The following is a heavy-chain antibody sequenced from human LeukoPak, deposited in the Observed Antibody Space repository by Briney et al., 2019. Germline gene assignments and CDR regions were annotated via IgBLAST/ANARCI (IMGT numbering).Heavy chain of an antibody. Sequence: ASETLSLTCAVYGGSFSGYYWSWIRQPPGKGLEWIGEINHSGSTNYNPSLKSRVTMSVDTSKNQFSLKLSSVTAADTAVYYCAREDDFFDYWGQGTLVTVSS. CDR1: GGSFSGYY. CDR2: INHSGST. CDR3: AREDDFFDY. D-gene: IGHD3/OR15-3a*01. V-gene: IGHV4-34*01. J-gene: IGHJ4*02.